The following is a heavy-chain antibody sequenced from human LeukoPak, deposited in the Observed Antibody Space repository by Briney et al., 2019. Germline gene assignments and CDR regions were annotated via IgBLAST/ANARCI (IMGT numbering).Heavy chain of an antibody. CDR2: IYYSGST. J-gene: IGHJ4*02. V-gene: IGHV4-39*01. Sequence: SETLSLTCTVSGGSISGSSYYWGWIRQPPGKGLEWIGTIYYSGSTYYNPSLKSRVTISVDTSKNQFSLKLSSVTAADTAVYYCARTRYYYNSRSYGAPYYFDYWGQGTLVTVSS. D-gene: IGHD3-10*01. CDR3: ARTRYYYNSRSYGAPYYFDY. CDR1: GGSISGSSYY.